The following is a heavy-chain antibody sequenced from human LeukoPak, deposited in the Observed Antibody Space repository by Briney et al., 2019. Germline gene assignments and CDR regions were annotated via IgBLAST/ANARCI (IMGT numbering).Heavy chain of an antibody. CDR3: ARDTMVRGIMPIFDP. CDR2: IKHDGSEK. CDR1: EFIFSNYW. D-gene: IGHD3-10*01. Sequence: GGSLRLSCAASEFIFSNYWMSWVRQAPGKGLEWVANIKHDGSEKYYVDSVKGRFTVSRDNAKKSLYLQMNSLRAEDTAVYYCARDTMVRGIMPIFDPWGQGTLVTVSS. J-gene: IGHJ5*02. V-gene: IGHV3-7*01.